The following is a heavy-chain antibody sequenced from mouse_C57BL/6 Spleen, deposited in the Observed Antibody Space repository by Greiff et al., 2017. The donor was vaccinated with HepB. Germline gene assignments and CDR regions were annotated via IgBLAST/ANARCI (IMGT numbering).Heavy chain of an antibody. J-gene: IGHJ3*01. CDR3: TRSTRYLPRFAY. CDR2: IDPETGGT. CDR1: GYTFTDYE. V-gene: IGHV1-15*01. Sequence: QVQLKESGAELVRPGASVTLSCKASGYTFTDYEMHWVKQTPVHGLEWIGAIDPETGGTAYNQKFKGKAILTADKSSSTAYMELRSLTSEDSAVYYCTRSTRYLPRFAYWGQGTLVTVSA.